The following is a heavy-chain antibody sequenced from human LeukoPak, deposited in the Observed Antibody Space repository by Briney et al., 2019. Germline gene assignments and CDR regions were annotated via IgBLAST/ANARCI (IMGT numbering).Heavy chain of an antibody. D-gene: IGHD3-22*01. Sequence: SETLSLTCIVSGGSISSGDYYWSWIRQPPGKGLEWIGYIYNSGSTYYNPSLKSRVAISVDTSKNQFSLKLSSVTAADTAVYHCAGVRGMDDSSGYFHYYFDYWGQGTLVTVSS. CDR3: AGVRGMDDSSGYFHYYFDY. CDR2: IYNSGST. CDR1: GGSISSGDYY. V-gene: IGHV4-30-4*01. J-gene: IGHJ4*02.